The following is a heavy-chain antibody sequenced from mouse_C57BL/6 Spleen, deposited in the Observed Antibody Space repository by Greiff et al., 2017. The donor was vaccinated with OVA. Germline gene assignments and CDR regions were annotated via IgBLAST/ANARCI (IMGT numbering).Heavy chain of an antibody. D-gene: IGHD2-5*01. CDR1: GYTFTSYW. V-gene: IGHV1-7*01. Sequence: VQLQQSGAELAKPGASVKLSCKASGYTFTSYWMHWVKQRPGQGLEWIGYINPSSGYTKYNQKFKDKATLTADKSSSTAYMQLSSLTYEDSAVYYCARSHSNIFYYFDYWGQGTTLTVSA. CDR3: ARSHSNIFYYFDY. J-gene: IGHJ2*01. CDR2: INPSSGYT.